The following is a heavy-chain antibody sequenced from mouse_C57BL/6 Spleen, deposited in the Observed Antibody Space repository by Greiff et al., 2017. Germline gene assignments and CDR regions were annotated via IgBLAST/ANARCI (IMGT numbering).Heavy chain of an antibody. CDR1: GYTFASYW. CDR3: ASSAVVATRAMDY. J-gene: IGHJ4*01. V-gene: IGHV1-59*01. D-gene: IGHD1-1*01. CDR2: IDPSDSYT. Sequence: QVQLQQPGAELVRPGTSVKLSCKASGYTFASYWMHWVKQRPGQGLEWIGVIDPSDSYTNYNQKFKGKATLTVDTSSSTAYMQLSSLTSEDSAVNDCASSAVVATRAMDYWGQGTSVTVSS.